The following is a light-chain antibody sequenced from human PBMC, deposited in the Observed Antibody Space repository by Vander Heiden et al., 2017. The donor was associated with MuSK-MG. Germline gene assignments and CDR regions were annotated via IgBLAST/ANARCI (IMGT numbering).Light chain of an antibody. CDR2: EVS. V-gene: IGLV2-23*02. Sequence: QSALTQPASVSGSPGQSITISCTGTSSDVGSYNLVSWYQQHPGKAPKLMIYEVSKRPSGVSNRFSGSKSGTTASLTISGLQAEDEADYYCCSYAGSSNWVFGGGTKLTVL. J-gene: IGLJ3*02. CDR1: SSDVGSYNL. CDR3: CSYAGSSNWV.